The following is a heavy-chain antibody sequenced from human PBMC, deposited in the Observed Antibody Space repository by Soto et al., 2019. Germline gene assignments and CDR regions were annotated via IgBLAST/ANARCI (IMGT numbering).Heavy chain of an antibody. J-gene: IGHJ6*03. CDR2: IYHSGST. V-gene: IGHV4-4*02. CDR1: SGSISSSNW. D-gene: IGHD4-17*01. CDR3: ARDRQVTTSIGNYYYYMDV. Sequence: TSETLFLTCAVSSGSISSSNWWSWVRQPPGKGLEWIGEIYHSGSTNYNPSLKSRVTISVDKSKNQFSLKLSSVTAADTAVYYCARDRQVTTSIGNYYYYMDVWGKGTTVTVSS.